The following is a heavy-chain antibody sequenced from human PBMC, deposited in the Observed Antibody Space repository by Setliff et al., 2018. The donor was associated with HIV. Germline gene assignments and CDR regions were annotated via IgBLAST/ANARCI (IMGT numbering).Heavy chain of an antibody. CDR1: GASISSYY. V-gene: IGHV4-59*01. CDR2: ISPTGNT. Sequence: SETLSLTCSVSGASISSYYWSWIRQPPGKGLEWIGYISPTGNTNYNASLKSRVSISLDTSKNQFSLKLSSMTAADTAVYYCARDVGLCGVDCWPYFYFDLWGRGNLVTVSS. D-gene: IGHD2-21*02. CDR3: ARDVGLCGVDCWPYFYFDL. J-gene: IGHJ2*01.